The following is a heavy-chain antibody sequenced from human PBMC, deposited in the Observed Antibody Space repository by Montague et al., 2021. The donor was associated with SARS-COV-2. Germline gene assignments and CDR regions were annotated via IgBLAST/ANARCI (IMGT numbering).Heavy chain of an antibody. CDR1: GFTFSSYG. CDR2: IWYDGSNK. D-gene: IGHD4-17*01. V-gene: IGHV3-33*01. CDR3: AREYGDYVVYFDY. J-gene: IGHJ4*02. Sequence: LSCAASGFTFSSYGMHWVRQAPGKGLEWVAVIWYDGSNKYYADSVKGRFTISRDNSKNTLYLQMNSLRAEDTAVYYCAREYGDYVVYFDYWGQGTLVTVSS.